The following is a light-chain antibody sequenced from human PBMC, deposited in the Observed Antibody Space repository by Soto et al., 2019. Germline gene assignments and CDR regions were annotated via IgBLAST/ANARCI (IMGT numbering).Light chain of an antibody. V-gene: IGKV3-15*01. J-gene: IGKJ4*01. CDR1: QSVGTN. CDR3: QQYNDWPLT. CDR2: GAS. Sequence: EIVMTQSPDTLSVSPGERATLSCRASQSVGTNLAWYQQKPGQAPRLVISGASTRATGVPARFSGSGSATDFTLSISGLQSEDFAVYYCQQYNDWPLTFGGGTKV.